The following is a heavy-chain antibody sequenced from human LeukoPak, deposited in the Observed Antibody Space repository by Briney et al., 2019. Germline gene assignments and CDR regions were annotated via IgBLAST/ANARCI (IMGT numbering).Heavy chain of an antibody. CDR2: IYYSGST. V-gene: IGHV4-59*08. CDR1: GGSISSYY. Sequence: SETLSLTCTVSGGSISSYYWSLIRQPPGKGLEWIGYIYYSGSTNYNPSLKSRVTISVDTSKNQFSLKLSSVTAADTAVYYCARMGIVGALDYWGQGTLVTVSS. CDR3: ARMGIVGALDY. J-gene: IGHJ4*02. D-gene: IGHD1-26*01.